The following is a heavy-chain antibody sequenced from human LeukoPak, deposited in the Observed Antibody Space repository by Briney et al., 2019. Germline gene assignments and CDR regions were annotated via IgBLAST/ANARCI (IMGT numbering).Heavy chain of an antibody. D-gene: IGHD4-17*01. CDR1: GLTFTDNY. J-gene: IGHJ4*02. CDR3: ARTNPVYGDYDY. V-gene: IGHV3-53*01. Sequence: GGSLRLSCAVSGLTFTDNYMSWVRQAPGKGLEWVSVIYPDGSTYHSDSVKGRFTISRDNSKNTLFLQMNTLRADDTAVYHCARTNPVYGDYDYWGQGTLVTVSS. CDR2: IYPDGST.